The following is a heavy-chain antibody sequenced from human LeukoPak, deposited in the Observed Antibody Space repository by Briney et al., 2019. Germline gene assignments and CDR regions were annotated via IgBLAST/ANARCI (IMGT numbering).Heavy chain of an antibody. CDR3: SRGNFYSGSGSSPLDY. V-gene: IGHV3-74*01. J-gene: IGHJ4*02. CDR1: GFTFNSYW. CDR2: INSDGSRT. D-gene: IGHD3-10*01. Sequence: GSLRLSCAASGFTFNSYWMHWVRQVPGKGLVWVSRINSDGSRTNYVDSAKGRFTISRDNAKNTLFLQMNSLRAEDSAVYYCSRGNFYSGSGSSPLDYWGQGTLVTVSS.